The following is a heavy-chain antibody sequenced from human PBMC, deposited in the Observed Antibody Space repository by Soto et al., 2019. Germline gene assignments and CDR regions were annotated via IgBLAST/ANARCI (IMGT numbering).Heavy chain of an antibody. V-gene: IGHV2-70*04. CDR3: ARSGGVTGEAFGF. CDR2: IDWDDDK. J-gene: IGHJ3*01. Sequence: TQTLTLPCTFSGVLLTTIGMRVRLIRQPPGKALEWLARIDWDDDKFYITSLNTRLTISKDTSKNQVVLTMTNMDPVDTATYSCARSGGVTGEAFGFWGQGTMVTVSS. CDR1: GVLLTTIGMR. D-gene: IGHD3-10*01.